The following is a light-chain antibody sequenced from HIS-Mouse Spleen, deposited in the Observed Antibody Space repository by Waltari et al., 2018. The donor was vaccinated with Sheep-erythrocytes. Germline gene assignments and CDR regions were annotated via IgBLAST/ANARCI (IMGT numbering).Light chain of an antibody. CDR2: DCS. V-gene: IGLV2-11*01. CDR1: RRDVGGYHY. CDR3: CSYAGSYTLV. J-gene: IGLJ2*01. Sequence: QSALTQPRSVSGSPGQSVTIPCTGTRRDVGGYHYVPWYQQHPGKAPKPMIYDCSKRPSGVPDRFSGSKSGNTASLTISGLQAEDEADYYCCSYAGSYTLVFGGGTKLTVL.